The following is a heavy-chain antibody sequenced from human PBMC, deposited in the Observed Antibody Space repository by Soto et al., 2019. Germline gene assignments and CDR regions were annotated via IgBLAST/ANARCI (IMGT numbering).Heavy chain of an antibody. CDR3: ARVADY. D-gene: IGHD3-3*02. Sequence: QLQLQESGSGLVKPSQNLSLTCAVSDGSISSGGYSWSWIRQPPGKGLEWIGYMYHSGSTYYNPSLKSRVTISIDWSKNQFSLKLSYVTAADTAVYYCARVADYWGQGILVTVSS. J-gene: IGHJ4*02. V-gene: IGHV4-30-2*01. CDR2: MYHSGST. CDR1: DGSISSGGYS.